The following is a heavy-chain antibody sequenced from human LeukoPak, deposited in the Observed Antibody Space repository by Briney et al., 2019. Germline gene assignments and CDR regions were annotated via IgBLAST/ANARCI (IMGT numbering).Heavy chain of an antibody. V-gene: IGHV4-4*02. Sequence: SGTLSLTCAVSGGSISSSDWWSWVRQPPGRGLQWLGEIYHSGSTSYNPTLKSRVTISIDKTKKQLSLKISTVTDADTGVYYCARREGGYYFLDYWGQGTMVTVSS. CDR2: IYHSGST. CDR3: ARREGGYYFLDY. CDR1: GGSISSSDW. J-gene: IGHJ4*02. D-gene: IGHD3-22*01.